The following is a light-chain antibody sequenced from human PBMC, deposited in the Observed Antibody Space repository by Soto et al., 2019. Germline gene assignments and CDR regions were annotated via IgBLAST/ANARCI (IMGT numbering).Light chain of an antibody. J-gene: IGLJ1*01. CDR1: TSNIGSNY. Sequence: SVLTQPPSASGTPGQGVTISCSGSTSNIGSNYVYWYQQLPGTAPKLLIYRNNQRPSGVPDRFSGSKSGTSASLAISGLRSDDEADYFCATWDDSLIYVFGTGTKVTVL. V-gene: IGLV1-47*01. CDR2: RNN. CDR3: ATWDDSLIYV.